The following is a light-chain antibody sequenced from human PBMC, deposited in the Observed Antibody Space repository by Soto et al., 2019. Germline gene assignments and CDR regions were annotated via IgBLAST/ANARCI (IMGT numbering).Light chain of an antibody. CDR3: SSYTSNNTFYV. Sequence: QSGLTQPASVSGSDGQSITISCTGTSSDVGGYNYVSWYQQHPGKAPKLMIYEVSNRPSGVSNLFSGAKSDNTASLTISGLQGDDEADYYCSSYTSNNTFYVFGTGTKLTVL. J-gene: IGLJ1*01. CDR2: EVS. V-gene: IGLV2-14*01. CDR1: SSDVGGYNY.